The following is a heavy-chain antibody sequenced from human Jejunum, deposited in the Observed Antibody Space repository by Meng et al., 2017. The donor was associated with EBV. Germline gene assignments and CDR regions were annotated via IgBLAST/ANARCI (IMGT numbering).Heavy chain of an antibody. CDR3: SRDEKLGPYYCDY. CDR2: INPGNGNT. CDR1: GYTFINYG. Sequence: QVQLVQSGAEVKKPGDSVKVSCEASGYTFINYGIHWLRQAPGQRLELMGWINPGNGNTLYSQKFQGRVTITRDTSASTAYVELSRLRSEDTAVYYCSRDEKLGPYYCDYWGQGTLVTVSA. V-gene: IGHV1-3*01. J-gene: IGHJ4*02.